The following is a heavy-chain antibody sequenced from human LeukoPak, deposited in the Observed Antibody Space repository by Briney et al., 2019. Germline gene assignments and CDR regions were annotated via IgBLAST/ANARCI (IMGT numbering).Heavy chain of an antibody. Sequence: SETLSLTCTVSDGSMSSYYWSWIRQPPGKGLKCIGYIYYSGSTNYNPSLKSRVTISIDTSKNQFSLNLSSVTAADTAVYYCTRAPNPYYFDDWGQGTLVTVSS. J-gene: IGHJ4*02. CDR2: IYYSGST. CDR3: TRAPNPYYFDD. CDR1: DGSMSSYY. V-gene: IGHV4-59*01.